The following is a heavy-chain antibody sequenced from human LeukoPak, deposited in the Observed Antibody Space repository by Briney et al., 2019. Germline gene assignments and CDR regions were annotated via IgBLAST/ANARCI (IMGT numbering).Heavy chain of an antibody. D-gene: IGHD2-2*01. V-gene: IGHV4-31*03. CDR3: ARDNVPDCSSTSCYYYGMDV. CDR1: VGSISSGGYY. CDR2: IYYSGST. Sequence: PSQTLSLTCTVPVGSISSGGYYWSWIRQHPGKGLEWIGYIYYSGSTYYNPSLKSRVTISVDTSKNQFSLKLSSVTAADTAVYYCARDNVPDCSSTSCYYYGMDVWGKGTTVTVSS. J-gene: IGHJ6*04.